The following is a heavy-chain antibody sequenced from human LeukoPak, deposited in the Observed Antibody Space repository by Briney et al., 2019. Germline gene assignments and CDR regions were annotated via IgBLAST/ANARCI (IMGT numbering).Heavy chain of an antibody. J-gene: IGHJ3*02. V-gene: IGHV1-2*02. CDR2: INPNSGGT. CDR1: GYTFTGYY. Sequence: ASVKVSCKAPGYTFTGYYMHWVRQAPGQGLEWMGWINPNSGGTNYAQKFQGRVTMTRDTSISTTYMELSRLRSDDTAVYYCARDGSYCGGDCLDAFDIWGQGTMVTVSS. D-gene: IGHD2-21*02. CDR3: ARDGSYCGGDCLDAFDI.